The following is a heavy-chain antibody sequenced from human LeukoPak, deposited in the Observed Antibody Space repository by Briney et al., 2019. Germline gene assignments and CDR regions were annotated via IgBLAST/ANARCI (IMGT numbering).Heavy chain of an antibody. Sequence: TGGSLRLSCAASGFTFNSYWMSWVRQAPGEGLEWVAIIKEDGSENYYVDSAKGRFAISRDNSKNTLYLQMNSLRAEDTAVYYCAKDGVGGLDYFDYWGQGTLVTVSS. D-gene: IGHD3-10*01. J-gene: IGHJ4*02. CDR3: AKDGVGGLDYFDY. CDR2: IKEDGSEN. V-gene: IGHV3-7*01. CDR1: GFTFNSYW.